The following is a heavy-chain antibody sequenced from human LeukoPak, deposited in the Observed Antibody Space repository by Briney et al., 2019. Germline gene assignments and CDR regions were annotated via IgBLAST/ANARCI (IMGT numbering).Heavy chain of an antibody. Sequence: ASVKVSCKASGYTFTSYDINWVRQATGQGLEWMGWINPNSGGTNYAQKFQGRVTMTRDTSISTAYMELSRLRSDDTAVYYCARTSYYGSGSYYDWGQGTLVTVSS. CDR3: ARTSYYGSGSYYD. CDR1: GYTFTSYD. J-gene: IGHJ4*02. V-gene: IGHV1-2*02. D-gene: IGHD3-10*01. CDR2: INPNSGGT.